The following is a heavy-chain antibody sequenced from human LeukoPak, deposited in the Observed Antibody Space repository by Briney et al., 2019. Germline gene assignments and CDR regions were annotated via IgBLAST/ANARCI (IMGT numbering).Heavy chain of an antibody. D-gene: IGHD2-21*01. CDR1: GFTFSNHW. Sequence: GSLRLSCAASGFTFSNHWMHWVRQVPGKGLVWVSRIDERGRNAMYADSVKGRFSISRDNAKNTVNLQMNSLRAEDTGVYYCIRDEALWRLDYWGQGTLVTVSS. CDR3: IRDEALWRLDY. J-gene: IGHJ4*02. V-gene: IGHV3-74*03. CDR2: IDERGRNA.